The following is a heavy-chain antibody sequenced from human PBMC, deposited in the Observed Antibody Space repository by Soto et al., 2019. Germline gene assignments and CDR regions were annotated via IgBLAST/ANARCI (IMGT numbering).Heavy chain of an antibody. D-gene: IGHD3-16*01. J-gene: IGHJ6*02. V-gene: IGHV1-69*02. CDR2: IIPILGIA. CDR3: ASFGGSYGMDV. CDR1: GGTFSSYT. Sequence: QVQLVQSGAEVKKPGSSVKVSCKASGGTFSSYTISWVRQAPGQGLEWMGRIIPILGIANYAQKFQGRVTITADKSTSTAYMELSSLRSEDPAVYYCASFGGSYGMDVWGQGPTVTVSS.